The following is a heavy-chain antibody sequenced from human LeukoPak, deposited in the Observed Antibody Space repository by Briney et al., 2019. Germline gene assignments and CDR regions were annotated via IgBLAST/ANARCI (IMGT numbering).Heavy chain of an antibody. Sequence: GESLKISCKGSGYSFTNYWIGWVRQMPGKGLEWMGIIYPGDSDTRYSPSFQGQVTISADKSISTAYLQWSSLKASDTAMYYCAREMAAAAEPYYFDYWGQGTLVTVSS. CDR3: AREMAAAAEPYYFDY. V-gene: IGHV5-51*01. D-gene: IGHD6-13*01. CDR2: IYPGDSDT. CDR1: GYSFTNYW. J-gene: IGHJ4*02.